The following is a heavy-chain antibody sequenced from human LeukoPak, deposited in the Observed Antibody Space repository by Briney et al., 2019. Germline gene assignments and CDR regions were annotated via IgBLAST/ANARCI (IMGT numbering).Heavy chain of an antibody. CDR2: ISSSSSTI. J-gene: IGHJ4*02. V-gene: IGHV3-48*04. D-gene: IGHD2-2*01. CDR1: GFTFSSYS. Sequence: PGGSHRLSCAASGFTFSSYSMNWVRQAPGKGLEWVSYISSSSSTIYYADSVKGRFTISRDNAKNSLYLQMDSLKTEDTAIYYCAGAYYSRSLFEFWGQGGLVGVSS. CDR3: AGAYYSRSLFEF.